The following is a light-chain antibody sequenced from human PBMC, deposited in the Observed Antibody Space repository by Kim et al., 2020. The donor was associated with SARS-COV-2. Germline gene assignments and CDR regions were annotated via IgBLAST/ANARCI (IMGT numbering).Light chain of an antibody. V-gene: IGLV2-18*02. CDR1: NSHVGSYNR. J-gene: IGLJ1*01. CDR2: EVS. CDR3: SSYTSSSTYV. Sequence: GQSAPTPCTGTNSHVGSYNRVSWYQQPPGTAPKLMIYEVSNRPSGVPDRFSGSKSGNTASLTISGLQAEDEADYYCSSYTSSSTYVFGTGTKVTVL.